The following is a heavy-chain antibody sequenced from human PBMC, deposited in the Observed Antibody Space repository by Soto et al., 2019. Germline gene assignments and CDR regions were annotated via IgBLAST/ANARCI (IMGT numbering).Heavy chain of an antibody. CDR1: GAIFSSYA. V-gene: IGHV1-18*01. CDR3: ARDRDILTGYYLYNWFDP. J-gene: IGHJ5*02. Sequence: ASVKVSCKASGAIFSSYAVSWVRQAPGQGLEWMGWISAYNGNTNYAQKLQGRVTMTTDTSTSTAYMELRSLRSDDTAVYYCARDRDILTGYYLYNWFDPWGQGTLVTVSS. CDR2: ISAYNGNT. D-gene: IGHD3-9*01.